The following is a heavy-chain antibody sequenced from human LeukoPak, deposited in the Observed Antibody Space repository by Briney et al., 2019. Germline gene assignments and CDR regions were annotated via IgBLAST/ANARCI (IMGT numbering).Heavy chain of an antibody. CDR1: GLTFSSYS. D-gene: IGHD1-20*01. J-gene: IGHJ4*02. CDR2: ISSSSTYI. V-gene: IGHV3-21*01. CDR3: ARAITAAQYFFDY. Sequence: GGSLRLSCAGSGLTFSSYSMNWVRQAPGKGLEWVASISSSSTYIYYADSVKGRSTISRDNAKKSLDLQLNSLRAEDTAVYYCARAITAAQYFFDYWGQGTQVTVSS.